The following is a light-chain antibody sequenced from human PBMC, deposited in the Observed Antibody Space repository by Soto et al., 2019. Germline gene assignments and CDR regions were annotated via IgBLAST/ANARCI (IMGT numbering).Light chain of an antibody. V-gene: IGLV2-23*01. Sequence: LTQPASVSGSPGQSITISCTGTGSGSYTLVSWYQQHPGKAPKLMIYEGGKRPSGVSNRFSGSKSGNAASLTISGLQAEDEADYYCCSYAGISTFYVFGGGTKVTVL. CDR2: EGG. CDR3: CSYAGISTFYV. J-gene: IGLJ1*01. CDR1: GSGSYTL.